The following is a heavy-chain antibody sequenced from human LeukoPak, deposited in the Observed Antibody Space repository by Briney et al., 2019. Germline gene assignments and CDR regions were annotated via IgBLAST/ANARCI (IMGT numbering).Heavy chain of an antibody. J-gene: IGHJ3*02. V-gene: IGHV3-15*01. CDR3: TTDSLRYFDWLGAFDI. D-gene: IGHD3-9*01. CDR1: GFTFSNAW. Sequence: GGSLRLSCAASGFTFSNAWMSWVRQAPGKGLEWVGRIKSKTDGGTTDYAAPVKGRFTISRDDSKHTLYLQMNSLKTEDTAVYYCTTDSLRYFDWLGAFDIWGQGTMVTVSS. CDR2: IKSKTDGGTT.